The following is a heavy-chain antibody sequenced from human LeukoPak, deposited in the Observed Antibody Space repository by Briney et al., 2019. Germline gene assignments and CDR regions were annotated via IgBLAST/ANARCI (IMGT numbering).Heavy chain of an antibody. CDR1: GFMFSDYY. V-gene: IGHV3-11*01. D-gene: IGHD3-10*01. CDR2: ITSSGDTI. CDR3: ARASRYYYGSGSYYYFDQ. Sequence: GGSLRLSCAASGFMFSDYYMSWIRQAPGKGLEWVSYITSSGDTIYYADSVKGRFTISRDNAKNSLYLQMNSPRADDTAVYYCARASRYYYGSGSYYYFDQWGQGTLVTVSS. J-gene: IGHJ4*02.